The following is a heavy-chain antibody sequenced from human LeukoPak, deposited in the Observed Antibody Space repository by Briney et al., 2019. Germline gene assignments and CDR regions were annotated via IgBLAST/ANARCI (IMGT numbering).Heavy chain of an antibody. CDR3: ARDIVATIIISWFDP. CDR2: INPNSGGT. Sequence: ASVKVSCKASGYTFTGYYMHWARQAPGQGLEWMGWINPNSGGTNYAQKFQGRVTMTRDASISTAYMELSRLRSDDTAVYYCARDIVATIIISWFDPWGQGTLVTVSS. V-gene: IGHV1-2*02. J-gene: IGHJ5*02. CDR1: GYTFTGYY. D-gene: IGHD5-12*01.